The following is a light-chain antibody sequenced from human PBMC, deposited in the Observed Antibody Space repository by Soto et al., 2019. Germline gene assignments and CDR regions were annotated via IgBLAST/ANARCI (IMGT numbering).Light chain of an antibody. CDR1: QGISSY. CDR2: AAS. J-gene: IGKJ5*01. Sequence: AIRMTQSPSSLSASTGERVTITFRASQGISSYLAWYQQKPGKAPKLLIYAASTLQSGVPSRFSGSGSGTDFTLTISCLQSEDFATYYCQQYYSYPTFGQGTRLEI. CDR3: QQYYSYPT. V-gene: IGKV1-8*01.